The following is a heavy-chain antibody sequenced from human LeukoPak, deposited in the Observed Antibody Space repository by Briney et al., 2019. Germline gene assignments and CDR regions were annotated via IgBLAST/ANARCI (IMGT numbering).Heavy chain of an antibody. J-gene: IGHJ5*02. CDR2: TSYDGSNK. CDR3: ARDGYYGDYVRIRWFDP. V-gene: IGHV3-30*04. D-gene: IGHD4-17*01. CDR1: GFTFSSYA. Sequence: GGSLRLSCAASGFTFSSYAMHWVRQAPGKGLERVAVTSYDGSNKYYADSVKGRFTISRDNSKNTLYLQMNSLRAEDTAVYYCARDGYYGDYVRIRWFDPWGQGTLVTVSS.